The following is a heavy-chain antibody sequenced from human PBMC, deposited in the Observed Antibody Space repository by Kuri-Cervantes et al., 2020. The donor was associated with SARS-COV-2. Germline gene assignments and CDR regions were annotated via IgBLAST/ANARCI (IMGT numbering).Heavy chain of an antibody. V-gene: IGHV3-11*01. D-gene: IGHD2-15*01. CDR2: ISSSGSTI. Sequence: GGSLRLSCAASGFTFSDYYMSWMRQAPGKGLEWVSYISSSGSTIYYADSVKGRFTISRDNAKNSLYLQMNSLRAEDTAVYYCARTGLPGWYYYYGMDVWGQGTTVTVSS. CDR1: GFTFSDYY. CDR3: ARTGLPGWYYYYGMDV. J-gene: IGHJ6*02.